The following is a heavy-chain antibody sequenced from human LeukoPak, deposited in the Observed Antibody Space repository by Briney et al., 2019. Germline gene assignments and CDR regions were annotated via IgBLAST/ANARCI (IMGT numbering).Heavy chain of an antibody. V-gene: IGHV4-4*07. CDR2: IYTSGST. CDR3: ARESISGWYGGFVDY. CDR1: GGSISSYY. Sequence: SETLSLTCTVSGGSISSYYWSWIRQPAGKGLEWIGCIYTSGSTNYNPSLKSRVTMSVDTSKNQFSLKLSSVTAADTDVYYCARESISGWYGGFVDYWGQGTLVTVSS. D-gene: IGHD6-19*01. J-gene: IGHJ4*02.